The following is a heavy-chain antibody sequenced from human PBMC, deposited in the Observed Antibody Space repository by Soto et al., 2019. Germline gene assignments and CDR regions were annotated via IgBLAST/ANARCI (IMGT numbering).Heavy chain of an antibody. Sequence: SETLSLTCAGYGGSFSGYYWSWIRQPPGKGLEWIGEINHSGSTNYNPSLKSRVTISVDTSKNQFSLKLSSVTAADTAVYYCARASQEAAAGTGDYFDYWGQGTLVTVSS. CDR1: GGSFSGYY. CDR3: ARASQEAAAGTGDYFDY. CDR2: INHSGST. V-gene: IGHV4-34*01. D-gene: IGHD6-13*01. J-gene: IGHJ4*02.